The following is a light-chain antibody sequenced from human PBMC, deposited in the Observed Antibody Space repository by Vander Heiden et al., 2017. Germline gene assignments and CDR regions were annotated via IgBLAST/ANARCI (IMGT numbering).Light chain of an antibody. Sequence: EIVLTQSPATLSLSPGERATLSYRASQSVSSYLAWYQQKPGQAPRLLIYDASNRATGIPARFSGSGYGTDFTLTISSLEPEDFAVYYCQQRSNWPPITFGQGTLLEIK. J-gene: IGKJ5*01. V-gene: IGKV3-11*01. CDR3: QQRSNWPPIT. CDR2: DAS. CDR1: QSVSSY.